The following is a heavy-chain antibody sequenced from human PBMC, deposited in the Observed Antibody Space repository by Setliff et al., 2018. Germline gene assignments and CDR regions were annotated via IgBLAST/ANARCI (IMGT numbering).Heavy chain of an antibody. CDR1: GVSFSDYY. Sequence: SETLSLTCTVYGVSFSDYYWGWVRQSPGKGLDWIGEINHSGTTNYDPSLEGRISISVDTSKRQFSLKLTSVTAADTAVYFCARDNTILGATDYWGQGTLVTVSS. V-gene: IGHV4-34*10. CDR2: INHSGTT. CDR3: ARDNTILGATDY. D-gene: IGHD1-26*01. J-gene: IGHJ4*02.